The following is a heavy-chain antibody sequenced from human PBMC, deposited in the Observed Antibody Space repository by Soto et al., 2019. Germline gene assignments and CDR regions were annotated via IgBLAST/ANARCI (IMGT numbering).Heavy chain of an antibody. D-gene: IGHD2-15*01. CDR2: VNPSGGST. Sequence: QVQLVQSGAEVKKPGASVKVSCKASGYIFTAYSMHWVRQAPGQGLEWMGVVNPSGGSTNYAQKVQGRITMTRDTSTSTVYMDLSSLTSEDTAVYYCARDENCSDGICYSEYFQRWGQGTLVTVSS. V-gene: IGHV1-46*01. CDR1: GYIFTAYS. J-gene: IGHJ1*01. CDR3: ARDENCSDGICYSEYFQR.